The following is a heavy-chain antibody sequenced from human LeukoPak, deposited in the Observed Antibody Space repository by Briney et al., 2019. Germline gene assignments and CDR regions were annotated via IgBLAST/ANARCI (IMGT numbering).Heavy chain of an antibody. CDR1: GGSFSGYY. Sequence: PSETLSLTCAVYGGSFSGYYWSWIRQPPGKGLEWIGSIYYSGSTYYNPSLKSRVTISVDTSKNQFSLKLSSVTAADTAVYYCASSYTVRGVIWEDYWGQGTLVTVSS. CDR2: IYYSGST. V-gene: IGHV4-34*01. CDR3: ASSYTVRGVIWEDY. D-gene: IGHD3-10*01. J-gene: IGHJ4*02.